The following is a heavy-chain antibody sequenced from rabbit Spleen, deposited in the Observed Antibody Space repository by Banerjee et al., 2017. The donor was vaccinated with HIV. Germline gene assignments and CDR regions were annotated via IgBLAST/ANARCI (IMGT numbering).Heavy chain of an antibody. CDR2: IDPIFGGT. V-gene: IGHV1S47*01. CDR1: GFDFSSYG. CDR3: ARDSGTSFSSYGMDL. D-gene: IGHD8-1*01. J-gene: IGHJ6*01. Sequence: QEQLVESGGGLVQPGGSLKLSCKASGFDFSSYGVSWVRQAPGKGLEWIGYIDPIFGGTYYASWVNGRFSISRENTQNTVSLQLNSLTAADTATYFCARDSGTSFSSYGMDLWGPGTLVTVS.